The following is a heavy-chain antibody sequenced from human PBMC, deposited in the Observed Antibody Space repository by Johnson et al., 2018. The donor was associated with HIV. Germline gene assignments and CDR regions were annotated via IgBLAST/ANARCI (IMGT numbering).Heavy chain of an antibody. D-gene: IGHD1-1*01. CDR3: ANWPA. J-gene: IGHJ3*01. Sequence: VQLVESGGGLVQPGGSLRLSCAASGFSVSSNYMTWVRQAPGKGLEWVSVLFSGGDTYYADSVRGRFTISRDNSKNTLYLQMNSLRAEDTAVYYCANWPAWGQGTMVTVSS. CDR1: GFSVSSNY. V-gene: IGHV3-66*01. CDR2: LFSGGDT.